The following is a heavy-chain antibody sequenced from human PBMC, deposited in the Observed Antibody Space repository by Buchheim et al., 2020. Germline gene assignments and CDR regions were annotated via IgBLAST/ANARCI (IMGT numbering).Heavy chain of an antibody. J-gene: IGHJ4*02. CDR3: ARDDSSGWYQYGCFDY. D-gene: IGHD6-19*01. CDR1: GGSFSGYY. Sequence: QVQLQQWGAGLLKPSETLSLPCAVYGGSFSGYYWSWIRQPPGKGLEWIGEINHSGSPTYNPSLKSRVTISVAPSKNQFSLTLSSVTAADTAVYYCARDDSSGWYQYGCFDYWGQGTL. CDR2: INHSGSP. V-gene: IGHV4-34*01.